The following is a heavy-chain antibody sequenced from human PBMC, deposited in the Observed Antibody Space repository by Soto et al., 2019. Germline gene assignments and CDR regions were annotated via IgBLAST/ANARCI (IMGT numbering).Heavy chain of an antibody. D-gene: IGHD2-15*01. Sequence: EVQLVESGGGLVQPGGSLRLSCTASGFIVSDTYMNWVRQAPGKGLEWVSVISNRGDTHYADSVRGRFSLSIDIADNTVHLQMNNLRVEDTAVYYCAREPRYCRGGSCSITGDAFDIWGQGTMVTVSS. CDR2: ISNRGDT. V-gene: IGHV3-66*01. CDR1: GFIVSDTY. CDR3: AREPRYCRGGSCSITGDAFDI. J-gene: IGHJ3*02.